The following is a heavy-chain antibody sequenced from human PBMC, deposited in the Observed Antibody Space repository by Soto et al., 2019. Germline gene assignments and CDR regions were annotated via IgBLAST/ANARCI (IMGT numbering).Heavy chain of an antibody. CDR2: IYSGGST. D-gene: IGHD2-15*01. V-gene: IGHV3-66*01. CDR1: GFTVSSNY. J-gene: IGHJ4*02. CDR3: AREYCSGGSCYLNYFDY. Sequence: GGSLRLSCAASGFTVSSNYMSWVRQAPGKGLEWVSVIYSGGSTYYADSVKGRFTISRDNSKNTLYLQMNSLRAEDTAVYYCAREYCSGGSCYLNYFDYWGQGTLVTVSS.